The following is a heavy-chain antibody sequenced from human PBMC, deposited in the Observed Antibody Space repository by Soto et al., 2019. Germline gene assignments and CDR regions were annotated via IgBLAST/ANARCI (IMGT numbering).Heavy chain of an antibody. D-gene: IGHD2-2*01. Sequence: SETLSLTCTVSGGSISSYYWSWIRQPPGKGLEWIGYIYYSGSTNYNPSLKSRVTISVDTSKNQFSLKLSSVTAADTAVYYCARTRSEYQLLFPDYYYYMDVWGKGTTVTVSS. CDR3: ARTRSEYQLLFPDYYYYMDV. CDR1: GGSISSYY. J-gene: IGHJ6*03. V-gene: IGHV4-59*01. CDR2: IYYSGST.